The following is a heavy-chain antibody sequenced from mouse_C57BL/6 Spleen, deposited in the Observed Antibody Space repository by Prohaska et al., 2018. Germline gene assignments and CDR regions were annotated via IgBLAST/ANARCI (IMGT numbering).Heavy chain of an antibody. J-gene: IGHJ4*01. CDR3: ARSEVSYAMDY. Sequence: QVQLQQPGAELVKPGASVKLSCQASGYTFTSYWMQWVKQRPGQGLEWIGEIDPSDSYTNYNQKFKGKATLTVDTSSSTAYMQLSSLTSEDSAVYYCARSEVSYAMDYWGQGTSVTVSS. V-gene: IGHV1-50*01. CDR1: GYTFTSYW. CDR2: IDPSDSYT.